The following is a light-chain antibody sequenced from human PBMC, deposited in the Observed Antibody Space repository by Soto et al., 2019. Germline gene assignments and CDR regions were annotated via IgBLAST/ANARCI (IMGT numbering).Light chain of an antibody. CDR3: GAWDGSLKGYV. Sequence: QSVLTQPPSVSGTPGQRVTISCSGSSSNIGMNTVNWYQQLPGTAPKVLIHNNNQRPSGVPDRFSGSTSGTSASLAISGLQSEDEAAYSCGAWDGSLKGYVFGTGTKVTVL. CDR1: SSNIGMNT. CDR2: NNN. J-gene: IGLJ1*01. V-gene: IGLV1-44*01.